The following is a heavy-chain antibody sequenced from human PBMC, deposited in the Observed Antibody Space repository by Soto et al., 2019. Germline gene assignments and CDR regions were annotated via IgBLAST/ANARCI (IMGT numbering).Heavy chain of an antibody. J-gene: IGHJ3*02. CDR1: GDSVSSNSAA. D-gene: IGHD2-15*01. Sequence: QTLSLTCAISGDSVSSNSAAWNWIRQSPSRGLEWLGRTYYRSKWYNDYAVSVKSRITINPDTSKNQFSLQLNSVTPEDTAVYYCARWSHLGYCSCGSCPGRNDFDIWGQGTMVTVSS. V-gene: IGHV6-1*01. CDR3: ARWSHLGYCSCGSCPGRNDFDI. CDR2: TYYRSKWYN.